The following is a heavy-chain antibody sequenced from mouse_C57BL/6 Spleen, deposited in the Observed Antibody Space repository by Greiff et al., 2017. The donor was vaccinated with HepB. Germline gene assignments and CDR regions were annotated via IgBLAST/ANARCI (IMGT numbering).Heavy chain of an antibody. J-gene: IGHJ2*01. Sequence: DVHLVESEGGLVQPGSSMKLSCTASGFTFSDYYMAWVRQVPEKGLEWVANINYDGSSTYYLDSLKSRFIISRDNAKNILYLQMSSLKSEDTATYYCARAPYDYDGPYFDYWGQGTTLTVSS. D-gene: IGHD2-4*01. V-gene: IGHV5-16*01. CDR3: ARAPYDYDGPYFDY. CDR2: INYDGSST. CDR1: GFTFSDYY.